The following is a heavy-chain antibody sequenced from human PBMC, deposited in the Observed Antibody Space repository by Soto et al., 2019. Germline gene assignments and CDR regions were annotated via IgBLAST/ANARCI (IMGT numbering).Heavy chain of an antibody. D-gene: IGHD2-2*01. V-gene: IGHV3-23*01. CDR2: ISGSGGST. CDR3: ANLEDIVVVPAAS. J-gene: IGHJ5*02. Sequence: GGSLRLSCAASGFTFSSYAMSWVRQAPGKGLEWVSAISGSGGSTYYADSVKGRFTISRDNSKNTLYLQMNSLRAEDTAVYYCANLEDIVVVPAASWGQGTLVTVSS. CDR1: GFTFSSYA.